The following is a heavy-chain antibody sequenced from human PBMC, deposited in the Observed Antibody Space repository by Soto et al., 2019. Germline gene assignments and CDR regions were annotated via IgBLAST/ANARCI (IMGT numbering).Heavy chain of an antibody. D-gene: IGHD5-12*01. J-gene: IGHJ3*01. CDR2: ISAYNGNT. V-gene: IGHV1-18*01. CDR3: ARDFAGGLTDAFDF. CDR1: GYTFTSYG. Sequence: ASVKVSCKASGYTFTSYGISWVRQAPGQGLEWMGWISAYNGNTNYARKLQGRLTMTTDTSASTAYMELRSLRSADTAVFYCARDFAGGLTDAFDFWGQGTMVTVSS.